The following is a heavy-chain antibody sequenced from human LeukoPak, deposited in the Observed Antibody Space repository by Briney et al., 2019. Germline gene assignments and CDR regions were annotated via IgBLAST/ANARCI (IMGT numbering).Heavy chain of an antibody. D-gene: IGHD3-9*01. CDR3: ARPFYNILTGYYNPFDY. V-gene: IGHV1-2*02. J-gene: IGHJ4*02. CDR1: GYTFTGNY. CDR2: INPNSGGT. Sequence: GASVKVSCKASGYTFTGNYMHWVRQAPGQGLEWMRWINPNSGGTNYAQKFQGRVTMTRDTSISTVYMELSSLRSDDTAVYYCARPFYNILTGYYNPFDYWGQGTLVTVSS.